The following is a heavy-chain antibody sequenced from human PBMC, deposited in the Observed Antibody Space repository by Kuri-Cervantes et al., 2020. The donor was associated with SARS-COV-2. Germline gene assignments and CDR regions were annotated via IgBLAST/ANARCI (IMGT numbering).Heavy chain of an antibody. Sequence: GESLKISCAASGFIFSNFWMNWVRQAPGKGLEWVAKIKEDGSGQHYVDSVKGRFTISRDNAKNTLYLQMNSLRAEDTAVYYCARRYTDVLGFLEWPGKTQYYYYIDVWGKGTTVTVSS. CDR1: GFIFSNFW. CDR2: IKEDGSGQ. J-gene: IGHJ6*03. V-gene: IGHV3-7*03. D-gene: IGHD3-3*01. CDR3: ARRYTDVLGFLEWPGKTQYYYYIDV.